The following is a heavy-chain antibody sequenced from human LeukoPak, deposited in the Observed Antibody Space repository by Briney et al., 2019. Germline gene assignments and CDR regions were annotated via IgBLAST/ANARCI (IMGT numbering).Heavy chain of an antibody. Sequence: ASVKVSCKVSGYTLTELSMHWVRQAPGKGLEWTGGFDPEDGETIYAQKFQGRVTMTEDTSTDTAYMELSSLRSEDTAVYYCATSNWELLLRANAFDIWGQGTMVTVSS. D-gene: IGHD1-26*01. CDR2: FDPEDGET. CDR3: ATSNWELLLRANAFDI. J-gene: IGHJ3*02. CDR1: GYTLTELS. V-gene: IGHV1-24*01.